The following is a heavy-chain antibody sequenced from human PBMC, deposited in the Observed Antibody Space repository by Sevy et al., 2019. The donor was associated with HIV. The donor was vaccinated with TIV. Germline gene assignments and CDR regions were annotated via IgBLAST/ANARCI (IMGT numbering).Heavy chain of an antibody. CDR1: GFTFSNYA. D-gene: IGHD6-19*01. CDR3: AKVLARGVAVAGSAWGMDV. V-gene: IGHV3-23*01. Sequence: GGSLRLSCAASGFTFSNYAMNWVRQAPGKGLEWVSSISGSGGTTYYADSVEGRLTIPRDKSRNTRYLQMHSLRAEDTAVYYGAKVLARGVAVAGSAWGMDVWGQGTTVTVSS. J-gene: IGHJ6*02. CDR2: ISGSGGTT.